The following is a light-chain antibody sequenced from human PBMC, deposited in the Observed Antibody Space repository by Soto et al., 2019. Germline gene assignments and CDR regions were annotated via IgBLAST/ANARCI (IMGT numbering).Light chain of an antibody. CDR1: QGISNY. V-gene: IGKV1-27*01. CDR2: AAS. CDR3: LKYSSAPRT. J-gene: IGKJ1*01. Sequence: DIQMTQSPSSLSASVGDRVTITCRASQGISNYFAWYQQKPGKVPKLLIYAASTLQSGVPSRFSDSGSGTDFTFTISSLQPEDVATYYCLKYSSAPRTFGQGTKVDIK.